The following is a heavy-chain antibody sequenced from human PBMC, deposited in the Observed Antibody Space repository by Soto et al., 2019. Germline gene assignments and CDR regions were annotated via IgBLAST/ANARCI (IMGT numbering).Heavy chain of an antibody. J-gene: IGHJ4*02. CDR2: NSKNESST. D-gene: IGHD6-19*01. CDR1: GFTFNNYW. CDR3: ARSSSGPGTLDY. V-gene: IGHV3-74*01. Sequence: GGSLRLSCAASGFTFNNYWMHWVRQAPGKGLVWVSRNSKNESSTSYADSVKGRFTISRDNAKNTLYLQMNSLRTEDTAIYYCARSSSGPGTLDYWGQGTLVTVSS.